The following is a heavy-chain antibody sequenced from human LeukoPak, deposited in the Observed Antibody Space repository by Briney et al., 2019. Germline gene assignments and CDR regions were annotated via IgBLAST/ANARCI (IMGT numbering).Heavy chain of an antibody. CDR1: GFTFADYA. Sequence: PGGSLRLSCAASGFTFADYAMHWVRQTPGKGLEWVSGISWNSGNIDYADSVKGRFTTSRDNAKNSLYLQMNSLRAEDTAVYYCAELGITMIGGVWGKGTTVTISS. J-gene: IGHJ6*04. V-gene: IGHV3-9*01. CDR3: AELGITMIGGV. D-gene: IGHD3-10*02. CDR2: ISWNSGNI.